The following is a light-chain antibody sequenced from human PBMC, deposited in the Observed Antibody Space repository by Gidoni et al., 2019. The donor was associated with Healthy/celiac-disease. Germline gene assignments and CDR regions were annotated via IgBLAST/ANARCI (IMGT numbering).Light chain of an antibody. CDR2: AAS. J-gene: IGKJ2*01. V-gene: IGKV1-39*01. CDR1: QSISSY. Sequence: DIQLIQSPSSLSASVGHRVTITCRASQSISSYLNWYQQKPGKAPKLLIYAASSLQSGVPSRFSGSGSGTDFTLTISSLQPEDFATYYCQQSSSTPPYTFGQGTKLEIK. CDR3: QQSSSTPPYT.